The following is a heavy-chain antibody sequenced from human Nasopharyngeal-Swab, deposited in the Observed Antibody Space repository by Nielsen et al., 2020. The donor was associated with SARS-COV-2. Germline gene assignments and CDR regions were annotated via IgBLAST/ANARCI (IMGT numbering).Heavy chain of an antibody. CDR3: ARGSQGTRWS. Sequence: SQTLSLTCSISGDSVSSNTAAWSWIRQSQWRGLEWLGRTWYRSKWHYDYAESVKSRITINPDTTKNQFYLQLNSVTPEDTAVYYCARGSQGTRWSWGQGTLVTVSS. D-gene: IGHD2-15*01. J-gene: IGHJ5*02. V-gene: IGHV6-1*01. CDR2: TWYRSKWHY. CDR1: GDSVSSNTAA.